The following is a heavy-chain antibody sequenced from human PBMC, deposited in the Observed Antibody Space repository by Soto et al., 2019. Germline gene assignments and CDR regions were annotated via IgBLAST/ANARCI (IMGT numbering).Heavy chain of an antibody. J-gene: IGHJ4*02. Sequence: QVQLQESGPGLVKPSETLSLTCNVSGASIITADYYWTWIRQPPGKGLEWLGYFHYIGRTLYSPSLRGRFAXXVXTSKNPVSLTLKSVTSTDTAIYYCVLGDDTAGYGRSEVWGQGALVTVSS. D-gene: IGHD5-18*01. V-gene: IGHV4-30-4*01. CDR1: GASIITADYY. CDR2: FHYIGRT. CDR3: VLGDDTAGYGRSEV.